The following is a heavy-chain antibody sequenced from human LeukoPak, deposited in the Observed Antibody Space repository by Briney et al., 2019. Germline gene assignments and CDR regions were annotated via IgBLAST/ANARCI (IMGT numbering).Heavy chain of an antibody. CDR2: IYSGGTT. Sequence: PGGSLRLSCAASGFTVSSTYMTWVRQAPGKGLEWVSLIYSGGTTYHADSVKGRFTISRDNSKNTLYLQMNSLRVEDTAVYYCARAPPGYCSGGSCYPFDYWGQGTLVNVSS. D-gene: IGHD2-15*01. CDR1: GFTVSSTY. CDR3: ARAPPGYCSGGSCYPFDY. J-gene: IGHJ4*02. V-gene: IGHV3-66*02.